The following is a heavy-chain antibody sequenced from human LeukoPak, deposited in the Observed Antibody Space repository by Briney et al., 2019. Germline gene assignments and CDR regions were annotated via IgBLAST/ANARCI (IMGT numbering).Heavy chain of an antibody. CDR3: ARDRGTRGWYYDGFDV. J-gene: IGHJ3*01. V-gene: IGHV3-48*03. CDR2: ISDSDDVV. CDR1: GFTFSSYE. Sequence: PGGSLRLSCEASGFTFSSYEMNWVRQAPGKGLEWVAYISDSDDVVYYADSVKGRFTISRDNARDSLYLQMHSLTVEDTALYYCARDRGTRGWYYDGFDVWGRGTMVTVSS. D-gene: IGHD6-19*01.